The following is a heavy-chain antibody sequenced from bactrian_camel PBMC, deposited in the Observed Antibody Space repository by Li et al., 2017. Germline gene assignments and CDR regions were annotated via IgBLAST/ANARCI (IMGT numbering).Heavy chain of an antibody. CDR3: AADVFCCATCFAGRRLIDYPY. CDR1: GFTYSTYC. CDR2: ISPTSKNT. V-gene: IGHV3S59*01. J-gene: IGHJ4*01. Sequence: VQLVESGGGSVEAGGSLRLSCTASGFTYSTYCMGWFRQAPGKAREGVATISPTSKNTYYADSVKGRFTISHDNAKRTLYLQMNSLKPEDTAMYYCAADVFCCATCFAGRRLIDYPYWGQGTQVTVS. D-gene: IGHD1*01.